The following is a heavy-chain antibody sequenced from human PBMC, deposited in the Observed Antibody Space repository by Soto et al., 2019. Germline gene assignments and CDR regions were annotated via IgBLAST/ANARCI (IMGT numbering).Heavy chain of an antibody. V-gene: IGHV4-31*03. CDR1: GGSISSGGYY. D-gene: IGHD6-13*01. J-gene: IGHJ5*02. CDR3: ARDRGQQLGWFDP. Sequence: SETLSLTCTVSGGSISSGGYYWSWIRQHPGKGLEWIGYIYYSGSTYYNPSLKSRVTISVDTSKNQFSLKLSSVTAADTAVYYCARDRGQQLGWFDPWGQGTLVTVSS. CDR2: IYYSGST.